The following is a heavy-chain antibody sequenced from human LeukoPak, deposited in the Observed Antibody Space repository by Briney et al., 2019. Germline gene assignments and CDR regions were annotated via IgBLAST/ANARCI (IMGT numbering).Heavy chain of an antibody. CDR1: GFTFSSYA. CDR3: AKSQQGYYDFWSGYYVEYFDY. Sequence: GGSLRLSCAASGFTFSSYAMNWVRQAPGKGLEWVSAISGSGGSTYYADSVKGRFTISRDNSKNTLYLQMNSLRAEDTAVYYCAKSQQGYYDFWSGYYVEYFDYWGQGTLVTVSS. CDR2: ISGSGGST. D-gene: IGHD3-3*01. J-gene: IGHJ4*02. V-gene: IGHV3-23*01.